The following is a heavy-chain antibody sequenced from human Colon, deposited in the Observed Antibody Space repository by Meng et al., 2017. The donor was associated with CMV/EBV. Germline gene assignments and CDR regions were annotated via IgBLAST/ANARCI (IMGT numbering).Heavy chain of an antibody. V-gene: IGHV3-15*07. D-gene: IGHD5-12*01. CDR2: IKSKRDDETT. J-gene: IGHJ1*01. CDR3: VTDDTGHDWGY. CDR1: GFAFTNAW. Sequence: VHLVESGGGLVQPGGSLRLSCAASGFAFTNAWMNWVRQAPGKGLEWVARIKSKRDDETTDYAAPVKGRFIISRDDSNKILHLQMNSLRREDTALYYCVTDDTGHDWGYWGQGTLVTVSS.